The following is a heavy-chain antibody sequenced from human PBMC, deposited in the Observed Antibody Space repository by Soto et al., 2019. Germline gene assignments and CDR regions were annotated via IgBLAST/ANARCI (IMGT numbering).Heavy chain of an antibody. CDR2: AGPSGSST. CDR3: AKEVVRTGVQY. V-gene: IGHV3-23*01. J-gene: IGHJ4*02. Sequence: WVRLAPGKGLEWVSVAGPSGSSTFYADSVRGRFTISRDNVENTLYLQMNSLRAEDTALYFCAKEVVRTGVQYWGQGVLVTVYS. D-gene: IGHD3-10*01.